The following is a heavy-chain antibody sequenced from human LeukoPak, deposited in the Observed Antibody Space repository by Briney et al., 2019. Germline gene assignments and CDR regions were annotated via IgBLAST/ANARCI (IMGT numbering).Heavy chain of an antibody. CDR1: GYTFTSYG. D-gene: IGHD2-8*01. CDR2: ITAYNGNT. J-gene: IGHJ4*02. V-gene: IGHV1-18*01. Sequence: ASVKVSCKASGYTFTSYGITWVRQAPGQGLEWMGWITAYNGNTDYAQKLQGRVTMTTDTSTSTAYMELRSLRSDDTAVYYCAREGCTNGICYIFDYWGQGTLVTVSP. CDR3: AREGCTNGICYIFDY.